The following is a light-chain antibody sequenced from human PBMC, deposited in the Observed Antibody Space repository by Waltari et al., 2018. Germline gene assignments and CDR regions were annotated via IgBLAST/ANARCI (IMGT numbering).Light chain of an antibody. Sequence: DIQMTQSPSSLSASVGDRVTITCRAGQNIFRYLNWYQHQPGRAPKLLIDCASSLQRGVPSRFAGSGSGTDFTLTISSLQPEDSATYYCQQCYTIPTFGGGTKVEIK. V-gene: IGKV1-39*01. J-gene: IGKJ4*01. CDR3: QQCYTIPT. CDR1: QNIFRY. CDR2: CAS.